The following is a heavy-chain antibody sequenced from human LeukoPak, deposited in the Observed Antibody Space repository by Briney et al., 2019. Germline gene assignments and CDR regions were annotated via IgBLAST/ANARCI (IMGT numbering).Heavy chain of an antibody. V-gene: IGHV4-59*01. CDR1: GGSISSYY. CDR3: ARVRRAYCGGDCYSVWFDP. D-gene: IGHD2-21*02. CDR2: IYYSGST. Sequence: SETLSLTCTVSGGSISSYYWSWIRQPPGKGLEWIGYIYYSGSTNYNPSLKSRVTISVDTSKNQSSLKLSSVTVADTAVYYCARVRRAYCGGDCYSVWFDPWGQGTLVTVSS. J-gene: IGHJ5*02.